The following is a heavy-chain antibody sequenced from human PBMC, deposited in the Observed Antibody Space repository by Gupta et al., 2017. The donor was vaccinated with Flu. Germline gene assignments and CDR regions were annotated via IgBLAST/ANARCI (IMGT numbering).Heavy chain of an antibody. CDR2: VYHSGST. CDR3: ATRGPNSGWSFDH. V-gene: IGHV4-39*01. J-gene: IGHJ5*02. D-gene: IGHD6-19*01. Sequence: QLQLQESGPGLVKSSETLSLTCTVSGGSISAASYYWSWIRQPPGKGLEWIGNVYHSGSTYYNPSLKSRLTISVDTSKNQFSLRLSSVTAADTAVYYCATRGPNSGWSFDHWGQGTLVTVSS. CDR1: GGSISAASYY.